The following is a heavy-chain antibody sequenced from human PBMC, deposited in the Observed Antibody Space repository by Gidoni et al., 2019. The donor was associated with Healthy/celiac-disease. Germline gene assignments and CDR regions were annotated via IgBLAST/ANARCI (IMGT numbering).Heavy chain of an antibody. Sequence: EVQLVESGGGLVKPGGSLRLSCAASGFTFSRYSMNWVRQAPGKGLEWVSSISSSSSYIYYADSVKGRFTISRDNAKNSLYLQMNSLRAEDTAVYYCARDLVNDIFPYYFDYWGQGTLVTVSS. D-gene: IGHD3-9*01. CDR1: GFTFSRYS. CDR3: ARDLVNDIFPYYFDY. J-gene: IGHJ4*02. CDR2: ISSSSSYI. V-gene: IGHV3-21*01.